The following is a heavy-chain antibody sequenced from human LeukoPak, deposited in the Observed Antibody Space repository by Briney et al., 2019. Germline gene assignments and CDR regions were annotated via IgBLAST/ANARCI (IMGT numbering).Heavy chain of an antibody. Sequence: GGSLRLSCAASGFTVSSNYMSWVRQAQGKGLEWVSVIYSGGSTYYADSVRGRFTISRDNSKNTLCLQMNSLRAEDTAVYYCARDSRSGYYYGMDVWGQGTTVTVSS. J-gene: IGHJ6*02. CDR1: GFTVSSNY. V-gene: IGHV3-66*02. D-gene: IGHD6-6*01. CDR3: ARDSRSGYYYGMDV. CDR2: IYSGGST.